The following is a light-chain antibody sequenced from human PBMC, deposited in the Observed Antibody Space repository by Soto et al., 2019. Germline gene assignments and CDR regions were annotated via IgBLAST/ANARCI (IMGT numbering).Light chain of an antibody. Sequence: QSALTQPASVSGSPGQSITISCTGTSSDVGGYNYVSWYQQHPGKAPKLMIYEVSNRPSGVSNRFSGSKSSNTASLTISGLQAEDEAEYYCSSYTSSSTLVFGGGTKVTVL. CDR2: EVS. CDR3: SSYTSSSTLV. CDR1: SSDVGGYNY. V-gene: IGLV2-14*01. J-gene: IGLJ3*02.